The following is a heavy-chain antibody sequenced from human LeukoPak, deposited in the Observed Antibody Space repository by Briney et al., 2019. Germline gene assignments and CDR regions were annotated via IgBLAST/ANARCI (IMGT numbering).Heavy chain of an antibody. D-gene: IGHD1-26*01. V-gene: IGHV3-7*01. CDR3: ARASPLQGATIGYYYGMDV. Sequence: GGSLRLSCAASGFTFSSYWMSWVRQAPGKGLEWVANIKQDGSEKYYVDSVKGRFTISRDNTKNSLYLRMNSLRAEDTAVYYCARASPLQGATIGYYYGMDVWGQGTTVTVSS. J-gene: IGHJ6*02. CDR2: IKQDGSEK. CDR1: GFTFSSYW.